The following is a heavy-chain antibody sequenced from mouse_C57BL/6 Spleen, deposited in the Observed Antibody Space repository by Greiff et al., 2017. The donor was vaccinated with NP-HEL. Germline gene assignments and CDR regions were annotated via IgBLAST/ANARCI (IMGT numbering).Heavy chain of an antibody. CDR3: ARGGYYGSNAMDY. CDR1: GYAFSSSW. J-gene: IGHJ4*01. CDR2: IYPGDGDT. V-gene: IGHV1-82*01. D-gene: IGHD1-1*01. Sequence: VQLQQSGPELVKPGASVKISCKASGYAFSSSWMNWVKQRPGKGLEWIGRIYPGDGDTNYNGKFKGKATLTADKSSSTAYMQLSSLTSEDSAVYFCARGGYYGSNAMDYWGQGTSVTVSS.